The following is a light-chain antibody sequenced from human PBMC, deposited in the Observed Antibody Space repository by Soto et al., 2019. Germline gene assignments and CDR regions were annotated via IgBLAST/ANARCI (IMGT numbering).Light chain of an antibody. CDR2: NAS. CDR1: QSFSRN. Sequence: EVVMTQSPATLSVSQGQRATLSCRASQSFSRNLAWYHQKPGQAPRLLIYNASTRATDIQARFSGGGSGTEFTLTLSSMQAEEFAVYYCQRSNDWPITFDQVTRLDIQ. CDR3: QRSNDWPIT. V-gene: IGKV3-15*01. J-gene: IGKJ5*01.